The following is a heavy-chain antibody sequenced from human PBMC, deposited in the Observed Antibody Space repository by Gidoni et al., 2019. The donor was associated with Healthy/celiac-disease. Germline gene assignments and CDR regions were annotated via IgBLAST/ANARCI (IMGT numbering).Heavy chain of an antibody. Sequence: QVQLQQWAAGLLTPSETLSLTCAVYGESFSSYYWSWIRQPPGKGLEWIGEINHSGSTNYNPSLKSRVTISVDTSKNQFSLKLSSVTAADTAVYYCARGSYPPRGFGELFPYWGQGTLVTVSS. CDR3: ARGSYPPRGFGELFPY. V-gene: IGHV4-34*01. J-gene: IGHJ4*02. CDR1: GESFSSYY. CDR2: INHSGST. D-gene: IGHD3-10*01.